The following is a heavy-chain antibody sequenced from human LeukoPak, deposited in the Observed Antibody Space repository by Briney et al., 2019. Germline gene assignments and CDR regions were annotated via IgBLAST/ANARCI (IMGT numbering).Heavy chain of an antibody. Sequence: KTGESLKISCETSGYTFTKFWDGWVRPTPGKGLEGLCMIYPDDSDTRYSPSFQGKVTKSVDKSINIVYLHWNSLKAADTDIYYCVRGKGSGTYYGFDYWGQVTVVSVVS. CDR1: GYTFTKFW. J-gene: IGHJ4*02. CDR3: VRGKGSGTYYGFDY. V-gene: IGHV5-51*01. D-gene: IGHD3-10*01. CDR2: IYPDDSDT.